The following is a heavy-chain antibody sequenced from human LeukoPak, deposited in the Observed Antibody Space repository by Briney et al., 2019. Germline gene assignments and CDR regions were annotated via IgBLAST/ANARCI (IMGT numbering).Heavy chain of an antibody. CDR1: GFTFSGSA. Sequence: GGSLRLSCAASGFTFSGSAMHWVRQASGKGLEWVGRIRSKANSYATAYAASVKGRFTISRDDSKNTAYLQMNSLKSEDTAVCYCTTTSLTYYYDSSGYRPGVVDYWGQGTLVTVSS. V-gene: IGHV3-73*01. D-gene: IGHD3-22*01. CDR3: TTTSLTYYYDSSGYRPGVVDY. J-gene: IGHJ4*02. CDR2: IRSKANSYAT.